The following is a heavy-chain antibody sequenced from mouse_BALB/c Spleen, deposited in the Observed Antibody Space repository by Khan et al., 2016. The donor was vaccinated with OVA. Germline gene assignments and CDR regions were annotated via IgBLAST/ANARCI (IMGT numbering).Heavy chain of an antibody. CDR3: ARDYINGNDFDQ. V-gene: IGHV5-17*02. J-gene: IGHJ2*01. CDR1: GFTFSSFG. Sequence: EVQLLASGGGLVQPGGSRKLSCVASGFTFSSFGMHWVRQAPEKGLEWVAYISGDSSTIYYTDTVMGRFSISRDNHKNTLFLQIASLRSEDMAIYYGARDYINGNDFDQRGQGNNVTV. D-gene: IGHD1-3*01. CDR2: ISGDSSTI.